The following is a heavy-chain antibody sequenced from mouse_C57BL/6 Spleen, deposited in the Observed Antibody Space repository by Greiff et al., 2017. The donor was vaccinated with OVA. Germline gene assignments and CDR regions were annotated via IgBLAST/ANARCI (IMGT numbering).Heavy chain of an antibody. CDR1: GYTFTSYW. J-gene: IGHJ4*01. CDR3: ARGASYYSNPWGAMDY. Sequence: QVQLQQPGAELVKPGASVKLSCKASGYTFTSYWMQWVKQRPGQGLEWIGEIDPSDSYTNYNQKFKGKATLTVDTSSSTAYMQLSSLTSEDSAVYYSARGASYYSNPWGAMDYWGQGTSVTVSS. CDR2: IDPSDSYT. V-gene: IGHV1-50*01. D-gene: IGHD2-5*01.